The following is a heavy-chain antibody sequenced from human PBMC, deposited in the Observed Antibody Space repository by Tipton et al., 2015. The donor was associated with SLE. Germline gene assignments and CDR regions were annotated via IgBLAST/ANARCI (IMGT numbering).Heavy chain of an antibody. V-gene: IGHV1-69*09. CDR2: IIPILGIA. Sequence: QLVQSGPEVKKPGSSVKVSCKASGGSFSSYTISWVRQAPGEGLEWMGRIIPILGIATYAQKFQGRVTITADKSTSTAYMELSSLRSEGASVFYCAGGGRGPPDSSGYPPFASSGQGSLITFSP. D-gene: IGHD3-22*01. CDR3: AGGGRGPPDSSGYPPFAS. CDR1: GGSFSSYT. J-gene: IGHJ4*02.